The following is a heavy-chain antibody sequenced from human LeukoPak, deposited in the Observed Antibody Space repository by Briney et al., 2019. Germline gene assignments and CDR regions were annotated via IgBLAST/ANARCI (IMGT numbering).Heavy chain of an antibody. V-gene: IGHV1-69*13. J-gene: IGHJ6*03. D-gene: IGHD3-9*01. CDR3: ARDRGYDIQNYYYYYMDV. CDR2: IIPIFGTA. Sequence: SVKVSCKASGGTFSSYAISWVRQAPGQGLEWMGGIIPIFGTANYAQKFQGRVTITADESTSTAYMELSSLRSEDTAVYYCARDRGYDIQNYYYYYMDVWGKGTTVTVSS. CDR1: GGTFSSYA.